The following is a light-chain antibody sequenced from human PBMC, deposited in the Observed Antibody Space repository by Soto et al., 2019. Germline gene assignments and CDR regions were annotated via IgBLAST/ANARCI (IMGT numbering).Light chain of an antibody. CDR2: DAS. Sequence: EIVLTQSPATLSLSPGERATLSCRASQSVGSYLAWYQQKPGQAPRLLIYDASNRATGIPARFSGSGSGTDFTLTISSLEPEDFAVYYCQQRSNWLVTFGPGTKVEIK. CDR1: QSVGSY. V-gene: IGKV3-11*01. J-gene: IGKJ3*01. CDR3: QQRSNWLVT.